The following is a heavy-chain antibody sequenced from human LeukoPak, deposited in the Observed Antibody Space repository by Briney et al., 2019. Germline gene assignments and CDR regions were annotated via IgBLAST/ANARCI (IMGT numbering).Heavy chain of an antibody. CDR1: GFTFSSYW. D-gene: IGHD2-15*01. CDR3: AKGVTVAATTPFGY. V-gene: IGHV3-7*01. J-gene: IGHJ4*02. CDR2: IKQDGSEK. Sequence: PGGSLRLSCAASGFTFSSYWMSWVRQAPGKGLEWVANIKQDGSEKYYVDSVKGRFTISRDNAKNTLYLQMNSLRAEDTAVYYCAKGVTVAATTPFGYWGQGTLVTVSS.